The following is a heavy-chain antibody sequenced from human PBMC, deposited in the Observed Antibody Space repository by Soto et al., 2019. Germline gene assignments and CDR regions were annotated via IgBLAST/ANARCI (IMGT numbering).Heavy chain of an antibody. CDR3: ARRGSGSYYDY. Sequence: EVQLLESGGGLVQPGGSLRLSCAAYGFTFSSYAMRWVRQAPVKGLEWVSAISGSGDSTYYADSEKGRFTISRDNSKNTLYLQMNSLRAEDTAVYYCARRGSGSYYDYWGQGTLVTVSS. CDR1: GFTFSSYA. J-gene: IGHJ4*02. D-gene: IGHD1-26*01. V-gene: IGHV3-23*01. CDR2: ISGSGDST.